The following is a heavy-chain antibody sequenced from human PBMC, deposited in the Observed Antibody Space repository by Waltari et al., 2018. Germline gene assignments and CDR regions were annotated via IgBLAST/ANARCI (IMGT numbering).Heavy chain of an antibody. CDR1: GGSISSYY. J-gene: IGHJ5*02. D-gene: IGHD2-15*01. V-gene: IGHV4-4*07. CDR3: ARDYCSGGSCYANWFDP. CDR2: IYTSGST. Sequence: QLQLQESGPGLVKPSETLSLTCTVSGGSISSYYWSWIRQPAGKGLEWIGRIYTSGSTNYNPSLKSRVTMSVDTSKNQFSLKLSSVTAADTAVYYCARDYCSGGSCYANWFDPWGQGTLVTVSS.